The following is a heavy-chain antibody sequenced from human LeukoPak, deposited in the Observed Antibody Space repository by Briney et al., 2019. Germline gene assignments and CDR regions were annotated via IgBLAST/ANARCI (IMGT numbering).Heavy chain of an antibody. J-gene: IGHJ6*02. D-gene: IGHD1-1*01. V-gene: IGHV3-7*01. Sequence: GGSLRLSCAASGFTFSSYWMSWVRQAPGKGLEWVANIKQDGSEKYYVDSVKGRFTISRDNAKNSLYLQMNSLRAEDTAVYYCARVLPTTYYYGMDVWGQGTTVTVSS. CDR1: GFTFSSYW. CDR2: IKQDGSEK. CDR3: ARVLPTTYYYGMDV.